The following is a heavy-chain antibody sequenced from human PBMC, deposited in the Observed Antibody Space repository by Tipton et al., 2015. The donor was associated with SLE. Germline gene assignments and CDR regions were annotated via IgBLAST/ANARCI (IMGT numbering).Heavy chain of an antibody. D-gene: IGHD1-7*01. CDR3: ARDGLLELRVLGDY. J-gene: IGHJ4*02. CDR1: GYTFTDYY. Sequence: QLVQSGAEVKKPGASVKVSCKASGYTFTDYYMHWVRQAPGQGLEWMGRINPNSGDTNYAQKFQGRVTMTRDTSISTAYMELSRLRSDETAVYYCARDGLLELRVLGDYWGQGTLVTVSS. V-gene: IGHV1-2*06. CDR2: INPNSGDT.